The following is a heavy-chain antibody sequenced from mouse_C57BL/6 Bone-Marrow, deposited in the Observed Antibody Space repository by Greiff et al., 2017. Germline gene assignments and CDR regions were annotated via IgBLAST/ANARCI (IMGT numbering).Heavy chain of an antibody. CDR2: IDPEDGET. CDR1: GFNIKDSY. D-gene: IGHD1-1*01. V-gene: IGHV14-2*01. CDR3: TRSLIYYGTNY. Sequence: EVQVVESGAELVKPGASVKLSCTASGFNIKDSYIHWVKQRTEQGLEWIGRIDPEDGETKYAPKFQDKATITADTSSNTAYLQLSSLTSEDTAVYYGTRSLIYYGTNYWGQGTTLTGSS. J-gene: IGHJ2*01.